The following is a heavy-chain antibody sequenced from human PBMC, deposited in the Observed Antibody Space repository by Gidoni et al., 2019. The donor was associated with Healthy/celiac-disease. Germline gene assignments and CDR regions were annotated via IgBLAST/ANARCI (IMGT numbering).Heavy chain of an antibody. CDR3: AREAGQQLSYNWFFDL. CDR2: ISSSSSYI. Sequence: EVQLVESGGGLVKPGGALRLSCEVSGFSFSSYGMNWVRQAPGKGLEWVSSISSSSSYIYYADSLKGRFTVSRDNAKNSLYLQMNSLRVEDTAVYYCAREAGQQLSYNWFFDLWGRGTLVTVSS. CDR1: GFSFSSYG. D-gene: IGHD6-13*01. V-gene: IGHV3-21*01. J-gene: IGHJ2*01.